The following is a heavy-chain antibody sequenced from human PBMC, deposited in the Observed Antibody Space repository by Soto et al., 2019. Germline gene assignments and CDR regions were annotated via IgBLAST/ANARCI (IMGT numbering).Heavy chain of an antibody. CDR3: AGTIYNDSSCNTHWSDP. D-gene: IGHD3-22*01. Sequence: QLQLQESGSGLVKPSQTLSLTCVVSGGSISSGGYSWSWIRQPPGKGMEWIGYIYHSGTTYYNPSLKSRVTILIDRSKNQFSLKVSSVTAADTAVYYCAGTIYNDSSCNTHWSDPWGQGTLVTVSS. V-gene: IGHV4-30-2*01. J-gene: IGHJ5*02. CDR1: GGSISSGGYS. CDR2: IYHSGTT.